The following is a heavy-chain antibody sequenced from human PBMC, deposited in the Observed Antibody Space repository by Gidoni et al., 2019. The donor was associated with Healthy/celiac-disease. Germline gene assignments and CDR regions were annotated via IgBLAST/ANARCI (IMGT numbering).Heavy chain of an antibody. J-gene: IGHJ5*02. D-gene: IGHD2-15*01. V-gene: IGHV1-69*01. CDR3: ARGGVVVAATPNWFDP. CDR1: GGTFSSYA. Sequence: QVQLVQSGAEVTKPGSSVKVSCKASGGTFSSYAISWVRQAPGQGLEWMGGIIPIFGTANYAQKFQGRVTITADESTSTAYMELSSLRSEDTAVYYCARGGVVVAATPNWFDPWGQGTLVTVSS. CDR2: IIPIFGTA.